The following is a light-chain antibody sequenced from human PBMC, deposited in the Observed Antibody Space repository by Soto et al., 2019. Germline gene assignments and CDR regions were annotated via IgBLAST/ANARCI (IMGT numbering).Light chain of an antibody. CDR2: DSS. CDR3: QQRSDWPST. CDR1: QSVGTY. Sequence: EIVLTQSPATLSLSPGERATLSCRASQSVGTYFAWYQQKPGQAPRLLIYDSSNRATGIPARFSGSGSGTDITLTICSLEPEDFAVYYCQQRSDWPSTFGGGTKVEIK. V-gene: IGKV3-11*01. J-gene: IGKJ4*01.